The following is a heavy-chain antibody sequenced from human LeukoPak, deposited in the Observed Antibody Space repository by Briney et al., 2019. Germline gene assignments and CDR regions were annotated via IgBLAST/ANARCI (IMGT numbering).Heavy chain of an antibody. CDR2: LSAGNMYT. D-gene: IGHD4-11*01. V-gene: IGHV3-23*01. CDR1: GFTFNTYV. J-gene: IGHJ4*02. CDR3: ARGTTLKPFDY. Sequence: GGSLRLSCAGSGFTFNTYVMTWVRQAPGKGLEWVSALSAGNMYTYYADSVRGRFTISSDNSKSTLYLEMNSLRAEDTAVYYCARGTTLKPFDYWGQGTLVTVSS.